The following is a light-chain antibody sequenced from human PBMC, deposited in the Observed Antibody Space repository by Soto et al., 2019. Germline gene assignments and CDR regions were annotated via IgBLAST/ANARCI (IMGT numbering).Light chain of an antibody. V-gene: IGKV3-15*01. J-gene: IGKJ4*01. CDR2: GAS. CDR3: QQYNDWPPLT. CDR1: QSVSSN. Sequence: EIVMTQSPATLSVSPGERATLSCGASQSVSSNLAWYQQKPGQAPRLLTYGASTRATGIPARFSGSGSGTEFTLTISSLKPEDFAVYYCQQYNDWPPLTFGGGTKVDIK.